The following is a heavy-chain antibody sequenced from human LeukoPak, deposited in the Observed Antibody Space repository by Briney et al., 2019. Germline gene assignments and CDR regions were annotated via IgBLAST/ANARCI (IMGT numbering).Heavy chain of an antibody. V-gene: IGHV6-1*01. J-gene: IGHJ4*02. Sequence: SQTLSLTCAISGDSVSSNSAAWNWIRQSRSRGLGWLGRTYYRSKWYNDYAVSVKSRITINPDTSKNQFSLQLNSVTPEDTAVYYCASSSGAVAVSNFDSWGQGTLVTVSS. CDR2: TYYRSKWYN. CDR3: ASSSGAVAVSNFDS. CDR1: GDSVSSNSAA. D-gene: IGHD6-19*01.